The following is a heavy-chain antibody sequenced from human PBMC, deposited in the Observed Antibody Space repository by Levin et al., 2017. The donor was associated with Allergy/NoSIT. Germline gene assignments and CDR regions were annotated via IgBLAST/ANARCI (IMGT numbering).Heavy chain of an antibody. V-gene: IGHV4-59*01. CDR1: GGSISSYY. D-gene: IGHD3-10*01. J-gene: IGHJ6*03. CDR3: ARVIPHKLWFGELLRQEGYYYYYMDV. CDR2: IYYSGST. Sequence: SETLSLTCTVSGGSISSYYWSWIRQPPGKGLEWIGYIYYSGSTNYNPSLKSRVTISVDTSKNQFSLKLSSVTAADTAVYYCARVIPHKLWFGELLRQEGYYYYYMDVWGKGTTVTVSS.